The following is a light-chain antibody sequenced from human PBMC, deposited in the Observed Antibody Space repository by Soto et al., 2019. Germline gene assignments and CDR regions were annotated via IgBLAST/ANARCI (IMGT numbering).Light chain of an antibody. V-gene: IGKV3-15*01. J-gene: IGKJ5*01. Sequence: EIVMTQSPATLYVSPGEWANLSWRASQGIGSTLAWYQQKPGQTPRLIIYDTSIRATGVPARFTGSASGTECTLTISSLQSEDVAVYYCQQYNNWPLTFGPGTRLEIK. CDR3: QQYNNWPLT. CDR2: DTS. CDR1: QGIGST.